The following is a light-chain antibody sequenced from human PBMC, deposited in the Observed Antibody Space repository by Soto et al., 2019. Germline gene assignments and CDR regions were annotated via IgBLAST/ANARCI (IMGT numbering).Light chain of an antibody. CDR1: SPNIGINT. V-gene: IGLV1-51*02. Sequence: QSVLTQPPSVSAAPGQKVTISCFGSSPNIGINTVSWYQQLPGTAPKLLIYEDNKRPSGIPDRFSGSKSGTSATLGITGLQTGDEAEYYCASWDSSLIGGVFGGGTKLTVL. CDR3: ASWDSSLIGGV. J-gene: IGLJ2*01. CDR2: EDN.